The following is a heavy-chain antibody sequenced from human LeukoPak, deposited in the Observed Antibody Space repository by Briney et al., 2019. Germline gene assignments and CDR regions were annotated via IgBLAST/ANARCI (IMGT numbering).Heavy chain of an antibody. D-gene: IGHD3-10*01. CDR3: ARDQTYSGSGIYTYFDY. CDR1: GGSISGRY. CDR2: IYGSGNT. V-gene: IGHV4-4*08. J-gene: IGHJ4*02. Sequence: SETLSLTCTVSGGSISGRYWSWIRQPPGKGLEWIGYIYGSGNTNYNPSLKSRVTMSIDTSKNQLSLKLTSVTAADTAVYYCARDQTYSGSGIYTYFDYWGQGILVTVSS.